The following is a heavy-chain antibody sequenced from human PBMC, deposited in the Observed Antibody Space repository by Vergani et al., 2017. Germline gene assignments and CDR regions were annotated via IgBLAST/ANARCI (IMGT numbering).Heavy chain of an antibody. CDR1: GGSISSSNW. J-gene: IGHJ2*01. CDR2: IYHSGST. Sequence: QVQLQESGPGLVKPSGTLSLTCAVSGGSISSSNWWSWVRQPPGKGLEWIWEIYHSGSTNYNPSGKRRVTISVDKSKNQFPLKLSPVTAADAAVYYCAXFIVVPAATTSSWYFALWGRGTLVTVSS. V-gene: IGHV4-4*02. CDR3: AXFIVVPAATTSSWYFAL. D-gene: IGHD2-2*01.